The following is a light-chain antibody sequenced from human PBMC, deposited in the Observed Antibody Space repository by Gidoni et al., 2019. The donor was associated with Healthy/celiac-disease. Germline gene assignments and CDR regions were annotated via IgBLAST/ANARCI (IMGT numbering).Light chain of an antibody. V-gene: IGLV2-14*01. CDR2: EVS. Sequence: QAALSHHASASGSPGQSITISCTGTSRDVGGYYYVSWYQQHPGKAPKLMIYEVSNRPSGVSNHFAGSKSGNTASLPITGLQAEDEADYYCCSYPSSSGEVFGTGTKVTVL. CDR1: SRDVGGYYY. J-gene: IGLJ1*01. CDR3: CSYPSSSGEV.